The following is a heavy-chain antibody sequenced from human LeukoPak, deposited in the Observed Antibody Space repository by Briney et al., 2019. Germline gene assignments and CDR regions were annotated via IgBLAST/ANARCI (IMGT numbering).Heavy chain of an antibody. CDR2: INYTGST. CDR3: ASPLGGFDN. Sequence: PSETLSLTCSVSGGSISGSGYYWAWLRQPPGKGLEWIGSINYTGSTHYNSSLKSRVTMSVDTSKNQFSLKLSSVTAADTAVYYCASPLGGFDNWGQGTLVTVSS. D-gene: IGHD3-16*01. V-gene: IGHV4-39*01. J-gene: IGHJ4*02. CDR1: GGSISGSGYY.